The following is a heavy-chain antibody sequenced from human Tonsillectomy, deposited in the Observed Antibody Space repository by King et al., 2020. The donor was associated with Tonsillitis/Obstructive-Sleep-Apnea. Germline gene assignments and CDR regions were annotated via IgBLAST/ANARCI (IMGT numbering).Heavy chain of an antibody. CDR2: ISGSGGST. D-gene: IGHD3-3*01. Sequence: VQLVESGGGLVQPGGSLRLSCAASEFTFSSYVLTWVRQAPGKGLEWVSAISGSGGSTYYADSVKGRFTISRDNSKNTLYLQMNSLRAEDTAVYYCFVXXWGXDFWXGXXYXGQGTLVTVSS. CDR3: FVXXWGXDFWXGXXY. J-gene: IGHJ4*02. CDR1: EFTFSSYV. V-gene: IGHV3-23*04.